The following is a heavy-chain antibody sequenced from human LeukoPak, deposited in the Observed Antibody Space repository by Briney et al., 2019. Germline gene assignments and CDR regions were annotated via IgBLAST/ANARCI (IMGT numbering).Heavy chain of an antibody. V-gene: IGHV4-4*07. CDR2: IYTSGST. Sequence: SETLSLTCTVSGGSISSYYWSWIRQPAGKGLEWIGRIYTSGSTNYNPSLKSRVTMSVDTSKNQFSLKLSSVTAADTAVYYCARDVYYYDSSGYSGRYYGMDVWGQGTTVTVSS. CDR3: ARDVYYYDSSGYSGRYYGMDV. J-gene: IGHJ6*02. D-gene: IGHD3-22*01. CDR1: GGSISSYY.